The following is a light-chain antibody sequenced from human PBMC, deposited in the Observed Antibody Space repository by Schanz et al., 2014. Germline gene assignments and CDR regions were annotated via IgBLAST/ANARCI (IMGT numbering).Light chain of an antibody. CDR2: DVS. J-gene: IGLJ3*02. Sequence: QSALIQPASVSGSPGQSITISCTGTSSDIGGYNYVSWYQQLPGKAPKLMLYDVSDRPSGVSNRFSGSKSGNTASLTVSGLQAEDEADYYCSSYAGSINWVFGGGTKVTVL. CDR3: SSYAGSINWV. V-gene: IGLV2-14*03. CDR1: SSDIGGYNY.